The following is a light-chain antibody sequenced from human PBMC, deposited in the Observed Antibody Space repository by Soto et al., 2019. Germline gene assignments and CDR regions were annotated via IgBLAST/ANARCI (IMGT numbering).Light chain of an antibody. J-gene: IGLJ1*01. CDR1: SSDVGGYNY. Sequence: QSVLTQPASVSGSPGQSITISCTGTSSDVGGYNYVSWYQQHPGKAPKLMIYDVSNRPSGVSNRFSGSKSGNTASLTVTGVQAEDEADYYCSSYAGSNNFVFGTGTKVTVL. CDR2: DVS. V-gene: IGLV2-14*01. CDR3: SSYAGSNNFV.